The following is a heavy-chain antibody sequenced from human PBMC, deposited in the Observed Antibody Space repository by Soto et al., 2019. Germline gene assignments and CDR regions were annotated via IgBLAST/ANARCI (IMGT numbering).Heavy chain of an antibody. J-gene: IGHJ6*02. CDR1: GFTFSSYA. D-gene: IGHD6-19*01. Sequence: PGGSLRLSCAASGFTFSSYAMSWVRQAPGKGLEWVSAISGSGGSTYYADSVKGRFTISRDNSKNTLYLQMNSLRAEDTAVYYCAKALSVAAGYYYYGMDVWGQGTTVNVSS. CDR3: AKALSVAAGYYYYGMDV. V-gene: IGHV3-23*01. CDR2: ISGSGGST.